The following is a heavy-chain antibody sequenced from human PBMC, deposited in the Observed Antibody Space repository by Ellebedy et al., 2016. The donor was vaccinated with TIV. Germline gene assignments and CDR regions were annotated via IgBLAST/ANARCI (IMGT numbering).Heavy chain of an antibody. CDR1: GYTFRDYG. V-gene: IGHV1-18*01. CDR2: ISPYNGRT. Sequence: AASVKVSCKASGYTFRDYGVAWVRPAPGEGPQWMGWISPYNGRTVYERRFQDRVTMTTDTPTSTAYLELRSLRSDDTAAYSCARSFAAVFDSWGQGTLVTVSS. J-gene: IGHJ4*02. D-gene: IGHD6-25*01. CDR3: ARSFAAVFDS.